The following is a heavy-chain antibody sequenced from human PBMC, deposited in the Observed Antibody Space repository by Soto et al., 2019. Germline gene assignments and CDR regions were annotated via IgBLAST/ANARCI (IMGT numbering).Heavy chain of an antibody. CDR2: ISSSSSTI. V-gene: IGHV3-48*01. Sequence: EVQLVESGGGLVQPGGSLRLSCAASGFTFSSYSMNWVRQAPGKGLEWVSYISSSSSTIYYADSVKGRFTISRDNAKNSLYLQMYSLRAEDTAVYYCARDPSYRSSTSCYLFWFDPWGQGTLVTVSS. J-gene: IGHJ5*02. CDR3: ARDPSYRSSTSCYLFWFDP. D-gene: IGHD2-2*01. CDR1: GFTFSSYS.